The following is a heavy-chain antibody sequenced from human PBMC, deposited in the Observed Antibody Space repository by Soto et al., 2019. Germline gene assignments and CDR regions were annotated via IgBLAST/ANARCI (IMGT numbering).Heavy chain of an antibody. CDR1: GFTSSSYA. CDR3: ASHRCPKIEPVTATLLLSPTTERGKDV. J-gene: IGHJ6*01. D-gene: IGHD2-21*02. V-gene: IGHV3-30-3*01. Sequence: GGSLRLSCAASGFTSSSYAMHWVRQAPGKGLEWVAVISYDGSNKYYADSVKGRFTISRDNSKNTLYLQMNSLRAEDTAVYYWASHRCPKIEPVTATLLLSPTTERGKDVW. CDR2: ISYDGSNK.